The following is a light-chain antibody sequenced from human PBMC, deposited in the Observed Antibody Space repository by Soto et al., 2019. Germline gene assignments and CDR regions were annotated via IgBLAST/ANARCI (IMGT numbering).Light chain of an antibody. J-gene: IGKJ1*01. CDR2: GAS. CDR3: QQYANSRT. CDR1: QSVSSSF. V-gene: IGKV3-20*01. Sequence: EIVLTQSPGTLSLSPGERATLSCRASQSVSSSFLAWYQQKPGQAPRLLIYGASSRAAGIPDRFSGSGSGTDFTLTISRLEPEDFALYYCQQYANSRTFGQGTKVDIK.